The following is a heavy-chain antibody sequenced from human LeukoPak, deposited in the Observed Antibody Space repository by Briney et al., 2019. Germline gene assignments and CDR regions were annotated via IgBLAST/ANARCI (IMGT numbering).Heavy chain of an antibody. Sequence: GGSLRLSCAASGFTFSSYGMHWVRQAPGKGLEWVAFIRYDGSNKYYADSVKGRFTISRDNSKNTLYLQMNSLRAEDTAVYYCARGLYSSSWYSGNVVYWGQGTLVTVSS. J-gene: IGHJ4*02. V-gene: IGHV3-30*02. CDR1: GFTFSSYG. CDR3: ARGLYSSSWYSGNVVY. CDR2: IRYDGSNK. D-gene: IGHD6-13*01.